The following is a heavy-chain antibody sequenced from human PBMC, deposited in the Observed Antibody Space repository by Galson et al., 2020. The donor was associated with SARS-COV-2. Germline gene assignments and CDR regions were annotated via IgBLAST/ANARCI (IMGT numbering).Heavy chain of an antibody. CDR3: AKDHRDGHRNQDYYYGMDI. CDR2: ISWNSGSI. Sequence: GGSLRLSCAASGFTFDDYVMHWVRQAPGKGLEWVSGISWNSGSIGYADSVKGRFTISRDNAKKSLHLQMNSLRAEDTALYYCAKDHRDGHRNQDYYYGMDIWGQGTTVTVSS. J-gene: IGHJ6*02. CDR1: GFTFDDYV. V-gene: IGHV3-9*01. D-gene: IGHD2-15*01.